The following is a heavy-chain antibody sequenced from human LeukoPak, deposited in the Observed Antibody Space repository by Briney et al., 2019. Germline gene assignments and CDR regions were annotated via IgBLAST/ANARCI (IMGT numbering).Heavy chain of an antibody. D-gene: IGHD3-3*01. V-gene: IGHV4-38-2*02. Sequence: SETLSLTCTVSGYSISSGYYWGWIRQPPGKGLEWIGSIYHSGSTYCNPSLKSRVTISVDTSKNQFSLKLSSVTAADTAVYYCARDLTIFGVAVFDYWGQGTLVTVSS. J-gene: IGHJ4*02. CDR2: IYHSGST. CDR1: GYSISSGYY. CDR3: ARDLTIFGVAVFDY.